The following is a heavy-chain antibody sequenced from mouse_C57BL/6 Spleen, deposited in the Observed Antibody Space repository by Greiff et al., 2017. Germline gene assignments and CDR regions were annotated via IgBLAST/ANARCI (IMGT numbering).Heavy chain of an antibody. V-gene: IGHV5-17*01. J-gene: IGHJ2*01. CDR3: ARDGYDGFDY. CDR1: GFTFSDYG. D-gene: IGHD2-2*01. CDR2: ISSGSSTI. Sequence: EVQVVESGGGLVKPGGSLKLSCAASGFTFSDYGMHWVRQAPEKGLEWVAYISSGSSTIYYADKVKGRFTISRDNAKNTLFLQMTSLRSEDTAMYYCARDGYDGFDYWGQGTTLTVSS.